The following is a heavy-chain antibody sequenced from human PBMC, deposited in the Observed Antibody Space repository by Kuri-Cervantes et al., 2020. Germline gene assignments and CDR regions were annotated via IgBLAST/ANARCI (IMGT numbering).Heavy chain of an antibody. V-gene: IGHV4-61*01. Sequence: SGPTLVKPTETLTLTCTVSGFSLSDARMGVNWIRQPPGKGLEWIGYIYYSGSTNYNPSLKSRVTISVDTSKNQFSLKLSSVTAADTAVYYCARDFSSGWTGEWFDPWGQGTLVTVSS. J-gene: IGHJ5*02. CDR2: IYYSGST. D-gene: IGHD6-19*01. CDR1: GFSLSDARMG. CDR3: ARDFSSGWTGEWFDP.